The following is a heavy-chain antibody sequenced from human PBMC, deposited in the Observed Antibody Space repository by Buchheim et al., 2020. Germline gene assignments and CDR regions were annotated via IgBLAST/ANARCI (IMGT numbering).Heavy chain of an antibody. Sequence: EVQLLESGGGLVQPGGSLRLSCAASGITFSSYAMSWVRQAPGKGLEWVSSISDSGGSTDYADSVKGRVTISRDNSKNKLYLQMNSLRADDTAVYYCAGSAGGYDLDYWGQGTL. CDR3: AGSAGGYDLDY. J-gene: IGHJ4*02. CDR1: GITFSSYA. D-gene: IGHD5-12*01. CDR2: ISDSGGST. V-gene: IGHV3-23*01.